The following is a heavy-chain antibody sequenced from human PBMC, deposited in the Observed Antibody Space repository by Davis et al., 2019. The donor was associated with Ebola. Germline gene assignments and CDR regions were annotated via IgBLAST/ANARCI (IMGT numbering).Heavy chain of an antibody. Sequence: SETLSLPCALYGGSFSGYYWSWIRQPPGKGLEWIGEINHSGSTNYNPSLKSRVTISVDTSKNQFSLKLSSVTAADTAVYYCATSRGTMVFSPFDYWGQGTLVTVSS. CDR3: ATSRGTMVFSPFDY. CDR1: GGSFSGYY. V-gene: IGHV4-34*01. J-gene: IGHJ4*02. CDR2: INHSGST. D-gene: IGHD3-10*01.